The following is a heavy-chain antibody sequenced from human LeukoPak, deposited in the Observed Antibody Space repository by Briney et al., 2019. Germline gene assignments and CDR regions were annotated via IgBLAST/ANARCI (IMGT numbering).Heavy chain of an antibody. CDR3: ARGGYGSGWDYMDV. CDR1: GGSISGNSYY. D-gene: IGHD3-10*01. J-gene: IGHJ6*03. CDR2: IYYSGST. Sequence: SETLSLTCTVSGGSISGNSYYWGWIRQPPGKGLDWIGSIYYSGSTYYNPSLKSRVTISVDTSKSQFSLNLSSVTAADTAVYFCARGGYGSGWDYMDVWGKGTTVPVSS. V-gene: IGHV4-39*01.